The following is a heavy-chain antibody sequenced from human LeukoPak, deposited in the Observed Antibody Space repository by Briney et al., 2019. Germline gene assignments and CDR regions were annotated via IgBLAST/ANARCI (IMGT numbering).Heavy chain of an antibody. J-gene: IGHJ3*01. Sequence: GGSLRLSCAASGFTFSGSAMHWVRQASGKGVEWVGRITSKTDSYATTYSASVKGRFTLSRDDSKNTAYLQMNSLKPEDTAVYYCSRHPQTGDTFDLWGQGTMVTVSS. CDR3: SRHPQTGDTFDL. V-gene: IGHV3-73*01. D-gene: IGHD7-27*01. CDR2: ITSKTDSYAT. CDR1: GFTFSGSA.